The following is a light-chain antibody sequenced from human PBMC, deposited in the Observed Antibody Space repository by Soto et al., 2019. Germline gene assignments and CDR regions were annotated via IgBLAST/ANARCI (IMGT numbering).Light chain of an antibody. CDR3: QQANAFPHT. V-gene: IGKV1-12*01. CDR2: AAS. Sequence: DIRMTQSPSSVSASVGDRVTITCRASQDIRSWLTWYQQKPGKAPKLLIYAASTLQSGVPSRLSGSGSGTDFTLTINSLQPEDFATYCCQQANAFPHTVGQGTKLEIK. J-gene: IGKJ2*01. CDR1: QDIRSW.